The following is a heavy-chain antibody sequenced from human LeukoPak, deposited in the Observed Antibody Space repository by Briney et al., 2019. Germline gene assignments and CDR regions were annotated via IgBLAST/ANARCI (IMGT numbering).Heavy chain of an antibody. CDR2: ISISSNYI. Sequence: GGSLRLSCAASGFTFSSYAIGWVRQAPGKGLEWVSCISISSNYIYYPDSVKGLFTISRDNAKNSLYLQMNSLRAEDTAVYYCARDGGGGLDYWGQGTLVTVSS. V-gene: IGHV3-21*01. CDR3: ARDGGGGLDY. CDR1: GFTFSSYA. J-gene: IGHJ4*02. D-gene: IGHD2-15*01.